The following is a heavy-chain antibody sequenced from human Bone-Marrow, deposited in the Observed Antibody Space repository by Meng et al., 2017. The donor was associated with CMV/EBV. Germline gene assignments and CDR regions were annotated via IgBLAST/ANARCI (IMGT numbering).Heavy chain of an antibody. CDR3: AREGEDYYDSSGYHDWPYFDI. V-gene: IGHV6-1*01. J-gene: IGHJ2*01. CDR1: GDSVSSNSAA. D-gene: IGHD3-22*01. Sequence: SQTLSLTCAISGDSVSSNSAAWNWIRQSPSRGLEWLGRTYYRSKWYNDYAVSVKSRITINPDTSKNQLSLQLNSVTPEDTAVYYCAREGEDYYDSSGYHDWPYFDIWGRGTLVTVSS. CDR2: TYYRSKWYN.